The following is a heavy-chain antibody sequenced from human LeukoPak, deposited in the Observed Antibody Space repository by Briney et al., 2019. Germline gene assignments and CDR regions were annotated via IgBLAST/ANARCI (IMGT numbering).Heavy chain of an antibody. CDR3: ARGTNYYGSGSLHYYYYGMDV. Sequence: PSETLSLTCAVYGGSFSGYYWSWIRQPPGKGLEWIWEINHSGSTNYDPSLKSRVTISVDTSKNQFSLKLSSVTAADTAVYYCARGTNYYGSGSLHYYYYGMDVWGQGTTVTVSS. J-gene: IGHJ6*02. CDR1: GGSFSGYY. D-gene: IGHD3-10*01. CDR2: INHSGST. V-gene: IGHV4-34*01.